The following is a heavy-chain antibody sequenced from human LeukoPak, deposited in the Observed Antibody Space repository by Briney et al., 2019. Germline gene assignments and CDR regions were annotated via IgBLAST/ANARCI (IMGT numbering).Heavy chain of an antibody. CDR3: AKTTYSSGWYKGSFDY. CDR2: ISYDGSNK. V-gene: IGHV3-30-3*02. D-gene: IGHD6-19*01. Sequence: GGSLRLSCAASGFTFSSYAMHWVRQAPGKGLEWVAVISYDGSNKYYADSVKGRFTISRDNSKNTLYLQMNSLRAEDTAVYYCAKTTYSSGWYKGSFDYWGQGTLVTVSS. J-gene: IGHJ4*02. CDR1: GFTFSSYA.